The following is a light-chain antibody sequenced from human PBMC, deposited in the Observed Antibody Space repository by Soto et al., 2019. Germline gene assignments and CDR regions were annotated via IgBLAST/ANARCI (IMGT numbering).Light chain of an antibody. CDR2: AAS. Sequence: ELVLTQSPATLSVSPGDRATLSCRASENVNGNLAWYQQKPGQAPRLLIHAASIRATGIPVRFSGSRSGTEFTLTISSLQSEDFAVYYCQQYNDWPLTFGGGTKVRS. CDR3: QQYNDWPLT. CDR1: ENVNGN. V-gene: IGKV3-15*01. J-gene: IGKJ4*01.